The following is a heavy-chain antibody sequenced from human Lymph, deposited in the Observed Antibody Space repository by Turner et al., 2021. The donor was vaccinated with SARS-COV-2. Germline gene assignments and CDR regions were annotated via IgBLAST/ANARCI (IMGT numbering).Heavy chain of an antibody. Sequence: EVQLVESGGGLIQPGGSLRLSCAASGFTVSSNYMTWVRQAPGKGLEWVSLIYSGGSTYYADSVKGRFTISRDNSNNTLYLQMNSLRAEDTAIYYCARDLQLYGMDVWGQGTTVTVSS. J-gene: IGHJ6*02. CDR2: IYSGGST. V-gene: IGHV3-53*01. CDR1: GFTVSSNY. CDR3: ARDLQLYGMDV. D-gene: IGHD1-1*01.